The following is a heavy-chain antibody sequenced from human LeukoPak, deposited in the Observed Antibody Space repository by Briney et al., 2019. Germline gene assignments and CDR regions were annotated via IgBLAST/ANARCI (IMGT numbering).Heavy chain of an antibody. CDR1: GFTFSSYE. D-gene: IGHD6-19*01. CDR2: IRGFDSTI. V-gene: IGHV3-48*03. J-gene: IGHJ5*02. CDR3: ARDLYSSGRGPWFDP. Sequence: GGSLRLSCAASGFTFSSYEMNWVRQAPGKGLEWVSYIRGFDSTIYYADSVKGRFTISRDNAKNSLYLQMNSLRAEDTALYYCARDLYSSGRGPWFDPWGQGTLVTVSS.